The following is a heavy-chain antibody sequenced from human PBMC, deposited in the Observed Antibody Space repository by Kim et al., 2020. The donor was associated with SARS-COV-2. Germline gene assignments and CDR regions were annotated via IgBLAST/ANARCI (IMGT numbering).Heavy chain of an antibody. V-gene: IGHV3-74*01. CDR3: ASKTAGYYHYAMDV. Sequence: GGSLRLSCAASGFSFSNYWMYWVRQVPGKGLVYVSRINSDGSSAIYADSVRGRCTISRDNAKNTLYLQMNSLRAEDTSVYHCASKTAGYYHYAMDVWGQGTTVTVSS. CDR2: INSDGSSA. D-gene: IGHD1-1*01. J-gene: IGHJ6*02. CDR1: GFSFSNYW.